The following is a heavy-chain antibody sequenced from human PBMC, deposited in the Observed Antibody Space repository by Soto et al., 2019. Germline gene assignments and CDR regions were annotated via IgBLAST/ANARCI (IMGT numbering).Heavy chain of an antibody. J-gene: IGHJ6*02. D-gene: IGHD6-13*01. Sequence: GASVKVSCKASGYTFTSYYMHCVRQAPGQGLEWMGIINPSGGSTSYAQKFQGRVTMTRDTSTSTVYMELNSLRSEDTAVYYCARGGIEGRTAAGDYYGMDVWGQGTTVTVSS. CDR1: GYTFTSYY. V-gene: IGHV1-46*01. CDR3: ARGGIEGRTAAGDYYGMDV. CDR2: INPSGGST.